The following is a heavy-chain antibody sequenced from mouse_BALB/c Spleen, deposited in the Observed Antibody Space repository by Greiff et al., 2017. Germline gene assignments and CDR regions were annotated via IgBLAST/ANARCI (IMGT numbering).Heavy chain of an antibody. Sequence: EVKLEESGGGLVQPGGSMKLSCVASGFTFSNYWMNWVRQSPEKGLEWVAEIRLKSNNYATHYAESVKGRFTISRDDSKSSVYLQMNNLRAEDTGIYYCTRLGNYAYWGQGTLVTVSA. CDR2: IRLKSNNYAT. D-gene: IGHD2-1*01. CDR1: GFTFSNYW. V-gene: IGHV6-6*02. J-gene: IGHJ3*01. CDR3: TRLGNYAY.